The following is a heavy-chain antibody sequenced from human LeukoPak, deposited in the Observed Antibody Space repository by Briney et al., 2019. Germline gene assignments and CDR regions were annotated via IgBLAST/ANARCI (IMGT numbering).Heavy chain of an antibody. CDR2: INHSGST. V-gene: IGHV4-34*01. CDR3: ANGDHDGGGGY. J-gene: IGHJ4*02. D-gene: IGHD4-17*01. CDR1: GGSFSGYY. Sequence: SETLSLTCAVYGGSFSGYYWSWIRQPPGKGLEWIGEINHSGSTNYNPSLKSRVTISVDTSKNQFSLKLSSVTAADTAVYYWANGDHDGGGGYWGQGTLVTVSS.